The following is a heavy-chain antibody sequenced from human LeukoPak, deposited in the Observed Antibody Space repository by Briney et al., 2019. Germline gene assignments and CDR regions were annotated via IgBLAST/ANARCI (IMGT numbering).Heavy chain of an antibody. Sequence: ASVKVSCEASGYTFTSYGISWVRQAPGQGLEWMGWISAYNGNTDYAQKLQGRVTMTTDTSTSTAYMELRSLRSDDTAVYYCAREDWAWRYFDLWGRGTLVTVSS. J-gene: IGHJ2*01. CDR1: GYTFTSYG. D-gene: IGHD1-1*01. CDR3: AREDWAWRYFDL. CDR2: ISAYNGNT. V-gene: IGHV1-18*01.